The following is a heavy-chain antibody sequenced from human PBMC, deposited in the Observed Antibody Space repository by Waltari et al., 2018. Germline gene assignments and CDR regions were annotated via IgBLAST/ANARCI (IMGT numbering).Heavy chain of an antibody. CDR3: SRSVRAYNYGSGGPFDY. CDR1: GGSFRGYY. J-gene: IGHJ4*02. D-gene: IGHD3-10*01. V-gene: IGHV4-34*01. CDR2: TNHSGRT. Sequence: QVQLQQWGAGLLKPSESLSLTCAVYGGSFRGYYRGWIRQPPGKGLAWSGETNHSGRTNYNQSVNRRGSISVDTSKNQFSLKQLSVTGADAAVNYGSRSVRAYNYGSGGPFDYWGQGTLVTVSS.